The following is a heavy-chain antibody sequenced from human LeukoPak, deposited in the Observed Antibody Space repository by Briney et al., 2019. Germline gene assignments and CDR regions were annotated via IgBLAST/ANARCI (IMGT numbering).Heavy chain of an antibody. Sequence: PSETLSLTCAVSGGSISSSNWWSWVRQPPGKGLKWIGEIYHSGSTNYNPSLKSRVTISVYKSKNQFSLKLSSVTAADTAVYYCARPGGVEMATIGAFDIWGQGTMVTVSS. CDR2: IYHSGST. CDR1: GGSISSSNW. J-gene: IGHJ3*02. V-gene: IGHV4-4*02. CDR3: ARPGGVEMATIGAFDI. D-gene: IGHD5-24*01.